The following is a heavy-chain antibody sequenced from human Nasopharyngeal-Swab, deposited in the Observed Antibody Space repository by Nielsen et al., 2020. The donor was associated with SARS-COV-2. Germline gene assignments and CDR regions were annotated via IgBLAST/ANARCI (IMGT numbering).Heavy chain of an antibody. D-gene: IGHD4-17*01. CDR2: IFPGDSDT. CDR1: GYNFRNYW. V-gene: IGHV5-51*01. Sequence: GSLKISCQGSGYNFRNYWIGWVRQMSGKGLEWMGIIFPGDSDTRYSPSFQGQVTISADKSISTAYLQWTSLKASDGATYYCVRGDTVTADFWGQGTLVTVSS. CDR3: VRGDTVTADF. J-gene: IGHJ4*02.